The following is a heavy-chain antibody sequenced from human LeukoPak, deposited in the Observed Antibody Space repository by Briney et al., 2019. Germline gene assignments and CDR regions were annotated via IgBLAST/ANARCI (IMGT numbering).Heavy chain of an antibody. CDR2: NSYSGST. CDR3: ARHADSGTYPLDY. V-gene: IGHV4-59*08. CDR1: GGSISSYS. D-gene: IGHD1-26*01. Sequence: SETLSLTCTVSGGSISSYSWSWIRQPPGKGLEWIGYNSYSGSTNYNPSLKSRVTTSVDTSKNQFSLKLTSVTAADTAVYYCARHADSGTYPLDYWGQGTLVTVSS. J-gene: IGHJ4*02.